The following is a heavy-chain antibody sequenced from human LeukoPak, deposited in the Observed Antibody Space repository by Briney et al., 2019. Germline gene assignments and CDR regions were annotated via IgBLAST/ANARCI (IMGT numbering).Heavy chain of an antibody. CDR3: ARAGEQQLVGWFDP. CDR1: GGSISSSSYY. Sequence: PSETLSLTCTVSGGSISSSSYYWGWIRQPPGKGLEWIGSIYYSGSTYYNPSLKSRVTISVDTSKNQFSLKLSSVTAADTAVYYCARAGEQQLVGWFDPWGQGTLVTVSS. V-gene: IGHV4-39*01. CDR2: IYYSGST. D-gene: IGHD6-13*01. J-gene: IGHJ5*02.